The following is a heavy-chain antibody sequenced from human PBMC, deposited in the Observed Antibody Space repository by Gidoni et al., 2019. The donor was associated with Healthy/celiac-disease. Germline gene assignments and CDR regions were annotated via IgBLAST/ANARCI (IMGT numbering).Heavy chain of an antibody. D-gene: IGHD6-19*01. CDR3: AREDPVAAQKKNFDY. CDR1: GFTFSSYS. CDR2: ISSSSSYI. Sequence: EVQLVESGGCLVKPRGSLRLSCAASGFTFSSYSMNWVRQAPGQGLEWVSSISSSSSYIYYADSVKGRFTISRDNAKNSLYLQMNSLSAEDTAVYYCAREDPVAAQKKNFDYWGQGTLVTVSS. V-gene: IGHV3-21*01. J-gene: IGHJ4*02.